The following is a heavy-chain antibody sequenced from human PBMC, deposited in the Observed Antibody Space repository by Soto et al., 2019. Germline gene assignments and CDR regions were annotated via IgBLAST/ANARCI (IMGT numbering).Heavy chain of an antibody. CDR2: INPNSGGT. D-gene: IGHD2-2*01. J-gene: IGHJ5*02. CDR1: GYTITIYG. V-gene: IGHV1-2*04. CDR3: ARDLLWGSTSSPGVWFDP. Sequence: GASVKVSWKAAGYTITIYGISWVRQAPGQGLEWMGWINPNSGGTNYAQKFQGWVTMTRDTSISTAYMELSRLRSGDTAVYYCARDLLWGSTSSPGVWFDPWGQGTLVTVSS.